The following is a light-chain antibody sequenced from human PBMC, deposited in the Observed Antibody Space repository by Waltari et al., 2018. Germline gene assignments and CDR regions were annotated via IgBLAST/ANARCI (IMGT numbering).Light chain of an antibody. CDR3: QQYGSSPLT. Sequence: IVLTQSSGTLSFSPGERATLSCRASQSVSSSYLAWYQQKPGQAPRLLIYGASSRTTGIPDRFSGSGSGTDFTLTISRLEPEDFAVYYCQQYGSSPLTFGGGTKVEIK. J-gene: IGKJ4*01. CDR1: QSVSSSY. CDR2: GAS. V-gene: IGKV3-20*01.